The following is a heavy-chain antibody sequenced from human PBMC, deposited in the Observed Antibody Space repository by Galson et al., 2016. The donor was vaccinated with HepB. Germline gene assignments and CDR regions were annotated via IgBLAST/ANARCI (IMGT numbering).Heavy chain of an antibody. CDR2: IDWDDDK. J-gene: IGHJ4*02. D-gene: IGHD3-10*01. Sequence: PALVKPTQTLTLTCTFSGFSLSTSGICINWIRQPPGKALEWLARIDWDDDKYYSTSLKTRLTISKDTSKNQVVLTMTDVDPVDTATYYCARNSNYYGSGTHSHFDCWGQGTLVAVSS. CDR1: GFSLSTSGIC. CDR3: ARNSNYYGSGTHSHFDC. V-gene: IGHV2-70*11.